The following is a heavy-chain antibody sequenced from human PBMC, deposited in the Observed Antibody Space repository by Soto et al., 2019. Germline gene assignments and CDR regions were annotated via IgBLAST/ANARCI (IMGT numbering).Heavy chain of an antibody. CDR3: AAPGYSSSWYWVDY. Sequence: QVQLVESGGGVVQPGRSLRRSCAASGFTFSSYAMHWVRQAPGKGLEWVAVISYDGSNKYYADSVKGRFTISRDNSKNTLYLQMNSLRAEDTAVYYCAAPGYSSSWYWVDYWGQGTLVTVSS. CDR2: ISYDGSNK. V-gene: IGHV3-30-3*01. D-gene: IGHD6-13*01. CDR1: GFTFSSYA. J-gene: IGHJ4*02.